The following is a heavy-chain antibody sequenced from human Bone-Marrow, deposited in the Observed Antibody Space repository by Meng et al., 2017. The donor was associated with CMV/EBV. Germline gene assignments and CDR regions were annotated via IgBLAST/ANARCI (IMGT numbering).Heavy chain of an antibody. J-gene: IGHJ4*02. Sequence: GGSLRLSCAPSGITFSTYTIHWVRQAPGKGLEWLSSISSSDDSIYYADFVKGRFTISRDNAKNSLHLQMTSLRAEDTAVYYCARAAWGGYDPFDYWGQGTLVTVSS. CDR2: ISSSDDSI. CDR1: GITFSTYT. V-gene: IGHV3-21*01. CDR3: ARAAWGGYDPFDY. D-gene: IGHD5-12*01.